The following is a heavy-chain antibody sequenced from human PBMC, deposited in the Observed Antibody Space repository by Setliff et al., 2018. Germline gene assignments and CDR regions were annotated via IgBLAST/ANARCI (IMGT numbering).Heavy chain of an antibody. Sequence: SGPTLVNPTQTLTLTCTFSGFSLSTSGMCVSWIRQPPGKALEWLARIDWDDDKYYSTSLKTRLTISKDTSKNHVVLTMTNMDPVDTATYYCARLTGTDYYYYYMDVWGKGTTVTVSS. J-gene: IGHJ6*03. CDR2: IDWDDDK. CDR1: GFSLSTSGMC. CDR3: ARLTGTDYYYYYMDV. D-gene: IGHD1-7*01. V-gene: IGHV2-70*11.